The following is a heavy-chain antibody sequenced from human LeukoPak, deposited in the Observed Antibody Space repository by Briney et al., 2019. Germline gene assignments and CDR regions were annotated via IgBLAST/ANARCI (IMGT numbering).Heavy chain of an antibody. CDR3: ARGPHSGSYYFDY. CDR2: IIPIFGTA. CDR1: GGTFSSYA. Sequence: ASVKVSCKASGGTFSSYAISWVRQAPGQGLDWMGRIIPIFGTANYAQKFQGRVTITTDESTSTAYMELSSLRSEDTAVYYCARGPHSGSYYFDYWGQGTLVTVSS. V-gene: IGHV1-69*05. J-gene: IGHJ4*02. D-gene: IGHD1-26*01.